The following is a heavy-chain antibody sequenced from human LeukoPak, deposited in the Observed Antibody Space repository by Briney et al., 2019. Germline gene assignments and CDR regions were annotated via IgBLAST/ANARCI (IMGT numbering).Heavy chain of an antibody. J-gene: IGHJ4*02. CDR1: GDSITGYY. CDR3: ARAFVWEPRLIDY. V-gene: IGHV4-39*07. Sequence: PSETLSLTCSVSGDSITGYYWGWIRQPPGKGLEWIGNIYYTGNTYYNSSLKSRVTISVDTSKNQFSLKLSSVTAADTAVYYCARAFVWEPRLIDYWGQGTLVTVSS. CDR2: IYYTGNT. D-gene: IGHD1-26*01.